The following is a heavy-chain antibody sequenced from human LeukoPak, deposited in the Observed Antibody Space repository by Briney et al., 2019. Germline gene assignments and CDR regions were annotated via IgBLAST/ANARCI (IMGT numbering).Heavy chain of an antibody. CDR1: GYTFTSYA. CDR2: INAGNGNT. J-gene: IGHJ4*02. V-gene: IGHV1-3*01. CDR3: ARVGRCYYFDY. Sequence: RASVKVSCKASGYTFTSYAMHWVRQAPGQRLEWMGWINAGNGNTKYSQKFQGRVTITRDTSASTAYMELSSLRSEDTAVYYCARVGRCYYFDYWGQGTLVTVPS. D-gene: IGHD2-15*01.